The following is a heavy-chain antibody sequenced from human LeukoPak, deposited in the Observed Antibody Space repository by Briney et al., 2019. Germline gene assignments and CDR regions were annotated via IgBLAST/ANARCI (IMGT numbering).Heavy chain of an antibody. V-gene: IGHV3-23*01. J-gene: IGHJ4*02. CDR3: ARRAGAYSHPYDY. CDR2: ISGSGGST. CDR1: GFTFSSYG. Sequence: PGGSLRLSCAASGFTFSSYGMSWVRQAPGKGREWVSAISGSGGSTYYADSVKGRFTIARDNSKNTLYLQMNSRRAEDTAVYYCARRAGAYSHPYDYWGQGTLVTVSS. D-gene: IGHD4/OR15-4a*01.